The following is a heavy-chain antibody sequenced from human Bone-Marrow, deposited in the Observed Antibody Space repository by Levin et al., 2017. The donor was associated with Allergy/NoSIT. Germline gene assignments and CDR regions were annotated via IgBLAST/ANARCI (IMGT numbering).Heavy chain of an antibody. CDR3: ARVGQWMVPFS. CDR2: IRSEDYGGTS. V-gene: IGHV3-49*03. Sequence: SCASSGLISDDYAISWFRQPPGKGLEWVGFIRSEDYGGTSENAASLKDRFIISRDDSKNIAFLQINSLRNDDTAMYFCARVGQWMVPFSWGQGTLVSVSS. D-gene: IGHD6-19*01. CDR1: GLISDDYA. J-gene: IGHJ5*02.